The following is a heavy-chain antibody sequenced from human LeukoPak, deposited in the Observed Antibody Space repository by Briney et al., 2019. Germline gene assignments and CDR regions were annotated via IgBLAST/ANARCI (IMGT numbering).Heavy chain of an antibody. V-gene: IGHV3-21*01. CDR1: GFTFSSYH. CDR3: ARDLSGVTGYTYGRGIDY. Sequence: GGSLRLSCVVSGFTFSSYHMNWVRQAPGKGLEWVSSISTSSSSSYIYYADSVKGRFTISRDNAKTSLYLQMNSLRAEDTAVYYCARDLSGVTGYTYGRGIDYWGQGTLVTVSS. J-gene: IGHJ4*02. D-gene: IGHD5-18*01. CDR2: ISTSSSSSYI.